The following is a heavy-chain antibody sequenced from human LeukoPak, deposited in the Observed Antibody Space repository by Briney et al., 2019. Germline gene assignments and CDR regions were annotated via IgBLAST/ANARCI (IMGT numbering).Heavy chain of an antibody. J-gene: IGHJ4*02. CDR1: GYTFTDYY. D-gene: IGHD4-17*01. Sequence: ASVKVSCKASGYTFTDYYMHWVHQAPGKGLEWMGRVDPENGETIYAEKFQGRVTITADTSTDTAYMELTSLRSEDTAVYYCATDDYGDYWARFWGQGTLVTVSS. CDR3: ATDDYGDYWARF. CDR2: VDPENGET. V-gene: IGHV1-69-2*01.